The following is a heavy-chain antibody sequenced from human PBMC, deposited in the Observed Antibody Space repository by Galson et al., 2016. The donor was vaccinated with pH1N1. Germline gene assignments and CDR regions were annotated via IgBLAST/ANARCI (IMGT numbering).Heavy chain of an antibody. J-gene: IGHJ4*02. CDR2: ISGRGGTT. CDR3: ATQRMGVVILTTPLDY. D-gene: IGHD3-10*01. Sequence: LRLSCAASGFTFSSYAMTWVRQAPGKGLEWVSTISGRGGTTNYADSVKGRFTISRDNVKNTVFLQMNSLRAEDTAIYYCATQRMGVVILTTPLDYWGQGTLVTVSS. CDR1: GFTFSSYA. V-gene: IGHV3-23*01.